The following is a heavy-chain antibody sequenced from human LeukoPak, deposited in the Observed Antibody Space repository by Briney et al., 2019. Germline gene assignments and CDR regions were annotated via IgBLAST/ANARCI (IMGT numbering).Heavy chain of an antibody. V-gene: IGHV1-46*01. CDR1: GYTFTSNY. D-gene: IGHD2-21*02. CDR2: ISPSGGST. Sequence: VASVKVSCKAFGYTFTSNYMHWVRQAPGQGPEWMGVISPSGGSTTYAQKLQGRVTMTTDTSTSTAYMELRSLRSDDTAVYYCARVSAPYSSGVVTAIGYWGQGTLVTVSS. J-gene: IGHJ4*02. CDR3: ARVSAPYSSGVVTAIGY.